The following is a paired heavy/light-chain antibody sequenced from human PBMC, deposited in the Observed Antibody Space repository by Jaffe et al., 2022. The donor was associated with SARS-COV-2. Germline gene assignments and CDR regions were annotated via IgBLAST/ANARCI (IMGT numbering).Heavy chain of an antibody. Sequence: EVQLVESGGDLVQPGGSLRLSCTASGFTFSSHDMNWVRQAPGKGLEWVSYISSSGRAISYADSVKGRCTISRDNAKNSLYLQMNSLRAEDTALYYCARVGVAFENGLDYWGQGTLVTVSS. J-gene: IGHJ4*02. CDR3: ARVGVAFENGLDY. CDR1: GFTFSSHD. V-gene: IGHV3-48*03. CDR2: ISSSGRAI. D-gene: IGHD3-16*01.
Light chain of an antibody. CDR2: KDS. J-gene: IGLJ3*02. Sequence: SYELTQPPSVSVSPGQTARITCSGDALPKQYAYWYQQKPGQAPVLMIYKDSERPSGIPERFSGSSSGTTVTLTISGVQAEDEADYYCQSTDNSDTWVFGGGTKLTVL. CDR1: ALPKQY. V-gene: IGLV3-25*03. CDR3: QSTDNSDTWV.